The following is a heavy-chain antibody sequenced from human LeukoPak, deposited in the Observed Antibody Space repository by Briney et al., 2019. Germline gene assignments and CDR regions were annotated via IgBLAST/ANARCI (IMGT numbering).Heavy chain of an antibody. Sequence: KVSCKASGYTFTSYGISWVRQAPGQGLEWMGWISAYNGNTNYAQKLQGRVTMTTDTSTSTAYMELRSLRSDDTAVYYCARDRDSSSSLYYYYYGMDVWGQGTTVTVSS. D-gene: IGHD6-6*01. J-gene: IGHJ6*02. CDR3: ARDRDSSSSLYYYYYGMDV. CDR1: GYTFTSYG. CDR2: ISAYNGNT. V-gene: IGHV1-18*01.